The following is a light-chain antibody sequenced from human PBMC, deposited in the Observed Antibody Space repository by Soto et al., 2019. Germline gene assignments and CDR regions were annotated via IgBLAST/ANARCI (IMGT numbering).Light chain of an antibody. CDR2: EGI. CDR1: SSDIGTYNL. V-gene: IGLV2-14*02. CDR3: SSYTSSNTLV. Sequence: QSALTQPASVSGSPGQSITISCTGTSSDIGTYNLVSWYQHYPGKAPKLMIYEGIKRPSGVSNRFSGSKSGNTAFLTISGLQAEDEADYYCSSYTSSNTLVFGGGTKLTVL. J-gene: IGLJ3*02.